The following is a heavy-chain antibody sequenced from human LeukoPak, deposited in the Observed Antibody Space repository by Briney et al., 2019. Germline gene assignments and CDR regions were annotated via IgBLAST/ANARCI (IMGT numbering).Heavy chain of an antibody. D-gene: IGHD3-22*01. J-gene: IGHJ5*02. CDR1: GFTFSSYA. CDR3: AKYPDYYDSPGWFDP. CDR2: ISGSGGST. Sequence: GGSLRPSCAASGFTFSSYAMSWVRQAPGKGLEWVSAISGSGGSTYYADSVKGRFTISRDNSKNTLYLQMNSLRAEDTAVYYCAKYPDYYDSPGWFDPWGQGTLVTVSS. V-gene: IGHV3-23*01.